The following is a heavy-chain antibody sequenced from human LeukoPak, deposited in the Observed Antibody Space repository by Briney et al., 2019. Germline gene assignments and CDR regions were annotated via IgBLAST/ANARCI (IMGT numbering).Heavy chain of an antibody. J-gene: IGHJ3*02. D-gene: IGHD1/OR15-1a*01. CDR1: GGSISSHY. V-gene: IGHV4-59*11. Sequence: SETLSLTCIASGGSISSHYWSWIRQSPEKGLEWLGFVYYSGTTRYNPSLRGRVTMSVDTSRNHFSLKLTSVTAADTAFYYCARLLNNDNRGDPDTFDMWGQGTMVTVSS. CDR2: VYYSGTT. CDR3: ARLLNNDNRGDPDTFDM.